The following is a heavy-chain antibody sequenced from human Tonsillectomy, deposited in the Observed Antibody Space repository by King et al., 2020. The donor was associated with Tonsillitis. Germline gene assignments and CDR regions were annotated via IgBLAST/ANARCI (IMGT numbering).Heavy chain of an antibody. CDR1: GCSISSGNYY. Sequence: QLQESGPGLVKPSQTLSLTCTVSGCSISSGNYYWAWIRQPAGEGLEWIGRIYTSVTTTYNHSRRSRITMSVDKSTNQFSLTLSSVTAADTAVYDCVRDYPPSGTKFDYWGQGTLVTVSS. CDR3: VRDYPPSGTKFDY. V-gene: IGHV4-61*02. J-gene: IGHJ4*02. CDR2: IYTSVTT. D-gene: IGHD2-2*01.